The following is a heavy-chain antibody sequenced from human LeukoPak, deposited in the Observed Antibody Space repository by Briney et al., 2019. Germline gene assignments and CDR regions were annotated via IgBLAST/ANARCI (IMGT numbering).Heavy chain of an antibody. Sequence: PSETLSLTCTVSGGSISSSSYYWGWIRQPPGKGLEWIGSIYYSGSTYYNPSLKSRVTISVDTSKNQFSLKLSSVTAADTAVYYCARQNSIAVAGGDRDWFDPWGQGTLVTVSS. J-gene: IGHJ5*02. CDR2: IYYSGST. CDR3: ARQNSIAVAGGDRDWFDP. CDR1: GGSISSSSYY. D-gene: IGHD6-19*01. V-gene: IGHV4-39*01.